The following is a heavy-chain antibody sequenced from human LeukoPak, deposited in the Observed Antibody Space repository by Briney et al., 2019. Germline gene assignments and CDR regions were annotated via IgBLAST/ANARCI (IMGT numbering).Heavy chain of an antibody. J-gene: IGHJ5*02. CDR2: IYLNGST. CDR1: GGSTSSYF. CDR3: ARDGIAAAGGSVSWFDP. Sequence: SATLSLTCTVSGGSTSSYFWTWIRQPPGKGLEWIGQIYLNGSTKSNPRLKSRVTISLDTSKNQFSLKLSSVTAADTAVYYCARDGIAAAGGSVSWFDPWGQGTLVTVSS. D-gene: IGHD6-13*01. V-gene: IGHV4-59*12.